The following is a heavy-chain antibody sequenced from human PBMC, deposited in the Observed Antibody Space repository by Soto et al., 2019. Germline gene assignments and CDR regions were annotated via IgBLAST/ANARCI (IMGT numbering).Heavy chain of an antibody. V-gene: IGHV5-10-1*01. CDR1: GYSFTSYW. CDR2: IDPSDSYT. CDR3: ERNSSPYYFDY. J-gene: IGHJ4*02. Sequence: LGESLKISFKGSGYSFTSYWISWVRQMPGKGLEWMGRIDPSDSYTNYSPSFQGHVTISADKSISTAYLQWSSLKASDTAMYYCERNSSPYYFDYWGQGTLVSVSS.